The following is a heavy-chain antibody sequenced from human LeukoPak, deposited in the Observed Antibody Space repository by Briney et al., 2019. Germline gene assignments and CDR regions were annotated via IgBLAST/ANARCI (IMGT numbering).Heavy chain of an antibody. CDR2: IKPNGSQS. D-gene: IGHD6-13*01. V-gene: IGHV3-7*01. J-gene: IGHJ4*02. Sequence: GGSLRLSCAASGFTFSNYWMSWVRQAPGKGLEWVANIKPNGSQSDHVDFVKGRFTISRDNVKNSLYLQTNSLRAEDTAVYYCVRDQRRIWAAAGPFDYWGQGTLVTVSS. CDR1: GFTFSNYW. CDR3: VRDQRRIWAAAGPFDY.